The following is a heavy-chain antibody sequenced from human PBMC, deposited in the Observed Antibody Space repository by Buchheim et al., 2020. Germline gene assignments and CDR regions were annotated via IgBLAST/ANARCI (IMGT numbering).Heavy chain of an antibody. V-gene: IGHV4-31*03. J-gene: IGHJ4*02. CDR3: ARRMATTQGHPFDY. D-gene: IGHD5-24*01. CDR1: GGSISSGDYY. Sequence: QMQLQESGPGLVKPSQTLSLTCTVSGGSISSGDYYWTWIRQKPGKGLEWIGYIYYPTSTYYNPSLKSRVSISVHSSDNKFSLRVNSVTAADTAVYYCARRMATTQGHPFDYWGQGTL. CDR2: IYYPTST.